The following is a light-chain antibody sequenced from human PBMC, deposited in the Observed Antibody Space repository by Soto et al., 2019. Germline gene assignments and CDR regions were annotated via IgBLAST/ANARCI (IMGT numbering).Light chain of an antibody. CDR1: SSDVGLYNY. CDR3: NLCTTSTAYV. CDR2: DVP. V-gene: IGLV2-14*01. Sequence: QSVLTQPASVSGSPGQSIAITCTGTSSDVGLYNYVSWYQQHPDKVPKLIIYDVPNRPSGVSDRFSGSKSGNTASLTITGLQAGDEADYYCNLCTTSTAYVFGTGTKVTVL. J-gene: IGLJ1*01.